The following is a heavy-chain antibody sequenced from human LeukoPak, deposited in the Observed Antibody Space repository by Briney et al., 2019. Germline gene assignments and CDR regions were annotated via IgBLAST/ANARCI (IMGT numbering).Heavy chain of an antibody. J-gene: IGHJ4*02. Sequence: KTGGSLRLSCAASGFTFSSYEMNWVRQAPGKGLEWVSYISSSSSYTNYADSVKGRFTLSRDNAKNSLYLQMNSLRAEDTAVYYCARESRYCSGGRCYMSDYWGQGTLVTVSS. CDR2: ISSSSSYT. V-gene: IGHV3-21*05. CDR3: ARESRYCSGGRCYMSDY. D-gene: IGHD2-15*01. CDR1: GFTFSSYE.